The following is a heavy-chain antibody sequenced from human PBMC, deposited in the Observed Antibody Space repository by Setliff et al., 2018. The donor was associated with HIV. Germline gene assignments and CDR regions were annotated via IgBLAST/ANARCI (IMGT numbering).Heavy chain of an antibody. V-gene: IGHV3-23*01. CDR2: IDPSGSRI. CDR3: AKVDSGHCTSASCRDFDY. D-gene: IGHD2-2*03. CDR1: EFTLSGYS. J-gene: IGHJ4*02. Sequence: PGGSLRLSCAASEFTLSGYSMSWVRQVPGKGLEWVSAIDPSGSRIFYSDSVKGRFTISRDNSKNTLYLQMNSLTAEDTAVYYCAKVDSGHCTSASCRDFDYWGQGTLVTVSS.